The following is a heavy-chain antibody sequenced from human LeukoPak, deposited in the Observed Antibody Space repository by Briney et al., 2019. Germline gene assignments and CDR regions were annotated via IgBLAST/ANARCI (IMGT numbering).Heavy chain of an antibody. J-gene: IGHJ4*02. CDR2: ITSNGGST. V-gene: IGHV3-64D*09. Sequence: GSLRLSFSASGXTFSDYAIHWVRQAPGKGLEYVSAITSNGGSTFYADSVKGRFTISRDNSKNTLYLQMSSLRTEDTAVYYRLKDRVGAGDYWGRGTLVTVSS. D-gene: IGHD1-26*01. CDR1: GXTFSDYA. CDR3: LKDRVGAGDY.